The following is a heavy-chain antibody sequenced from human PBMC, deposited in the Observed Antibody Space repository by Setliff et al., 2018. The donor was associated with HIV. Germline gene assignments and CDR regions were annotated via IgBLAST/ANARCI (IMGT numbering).Heavy chain of an antibody. CDR2: IYNTETT. CDR1: GAPISSGT. CDR3: ARDRSRGYWYFDL. D-gene: IGHD3-10*01. Sequence: SETLSLTCIVSGAPISSGTWSWIRQPPGKGLQWIGFIYNTETTNYNPSLKSRVTISLDTSKNQFSLKLSSVTAADTAVYYCARDRSRGYWYFDLWGRGTLVTVSS. V-gene: IGHV4-59*12. J-gene: IGHJ2*01.